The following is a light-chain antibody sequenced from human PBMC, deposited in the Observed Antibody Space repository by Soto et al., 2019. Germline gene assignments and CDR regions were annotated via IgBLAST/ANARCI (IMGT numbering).Light chain of an antibody. CDR2: WES. Sequence: DIVMTQSPDSLALSLGERATINCKSSQSFLYSSNNKNYLAWYQQKTGQPPKMXIYWESTREFGVPDRLSGSGSGTDLNLTISRLQAEDVAVYYCQKYYTTPRTCGQGTKVDIK. J-gene: IGKJ1*01. CDR1: QSFLYSSNNKNY. V-gene: IGKV4-1*01. CDR3: QKYYTTPRT.